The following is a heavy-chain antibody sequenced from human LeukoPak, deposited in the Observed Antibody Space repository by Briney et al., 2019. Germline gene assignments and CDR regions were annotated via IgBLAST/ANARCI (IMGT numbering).Heavy chain of an antibody. CDR2: I. CDR1: GFSFSSYS. D-gene: IGHD6-13*01. Sequence: GGSLRLSCAASGFSFSSYSMKWVRQAPGKGLEWVSSIDSVKGRFTISRDNAKNSLYLQMNSLRAEDTAVYYCAKVDSGIVATGSPYFDYWGQGTLVTVSS. V-gene: IGHV3-21*01. CDR3: AKVDSGIVATGSPYFDY. J-gene: IGHJ4*02.